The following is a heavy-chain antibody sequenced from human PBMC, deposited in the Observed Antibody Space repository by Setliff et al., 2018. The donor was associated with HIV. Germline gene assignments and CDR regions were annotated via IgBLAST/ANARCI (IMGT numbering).Heavy chain of an antibody. Sequence: SVKVSCKAPGDTFSSYAISWVRQAPGQGLEWMGGIIPVLGLSYYAQSFQGRVTITADESTSTAYMELSSLRSEDTAVYYCASYSGSYYFILHYWGQGTLVTVSS. V-gene: IGHV1-69*10. J-gene: IGHJ4*02. CDR2: IIPVLGLS. D-gene: IGHD1-26*01. CDR1: GDTFSSYA. CDR3: ASYSGSYYFILHY.